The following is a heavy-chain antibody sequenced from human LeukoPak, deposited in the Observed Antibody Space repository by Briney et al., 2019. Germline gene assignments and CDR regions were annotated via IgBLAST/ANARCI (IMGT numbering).Heavy chain of an antibody. CDR1: GASMNTHY. D-gene: IGHD6-19*01. Sequence: SETLSLTCAVSGASMNTHYWSWIRQPAGKGLEWIGRIYTSGNTNYNPSLKSRVTLSVDTSKNQFSLRLTSVTAADTAVYYCARKGISAVAGAFDIWGQGTMVTVSS. CDR2: IYTSGNT. J-gene: IGHJ3*02. CDR3: ARKGISAVAGAFDI. V-gene: IGHV4-4*07.